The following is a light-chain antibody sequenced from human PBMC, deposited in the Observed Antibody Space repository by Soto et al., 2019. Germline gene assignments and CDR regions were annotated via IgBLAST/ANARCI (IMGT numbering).Light chain of an antibody. CDR3: HQYGSIPWT. CDR1: QSVSSSY. Sequence: EIVLTQSPGTLSLSPGERATLSCRASQSVSSSYLAWYQQKPGQAPRLLIYGASSRATGIPDRFTGSGSGTDFTLTISRLEPEDFAVYYCHQYGSIPWTFGQGTKVEIK. J-gene: IGKJ1*01. V-gene: IGKV3-20*01. CDR2: GAS.